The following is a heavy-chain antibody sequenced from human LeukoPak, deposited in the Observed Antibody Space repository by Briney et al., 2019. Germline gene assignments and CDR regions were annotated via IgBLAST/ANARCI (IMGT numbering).Heavy chain of an antibody. J-gene: IGHJ5*02. Sequence: ASVKVSCKASGYTFTGYYMHWVRQAPGQGLEWMGWINAGNGNTKYSQEFQGRVTITRDTSASTAYMELSSLRSEDMAVYYCARDRGMVRGVIITTVSQSPSKTHPW. CDR1: GYTFTGYY. CDR2: INAGNGNT. V-gene: IGHV1-3*03. CDR3: ARDRGMVRGVIITTVSQSPSKTHP. D-gene: IGHD3-10*01.